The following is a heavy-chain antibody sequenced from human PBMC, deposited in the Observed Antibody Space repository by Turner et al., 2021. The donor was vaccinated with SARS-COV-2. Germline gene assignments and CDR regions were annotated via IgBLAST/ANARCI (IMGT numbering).Heavy chain of an antibody. V-gene: IGHV3-21*01. CDR2: ISSSSSYI. CDR1: GFTFSSYS. D-gene: IGHD3-22*01. CDR3: ARWDNYYDSSGYYPDAFDI. J-gene: IGHJ3*02. Sequence: EVQLVESGGGLVKPGGSLRLSCAASGFTFSSYSMNWVRQAPGKGLEWVSCISSSSSYIYYADSVKGRFTISRDNAKNSLYLQMNSLRAEDTAVYYCARWDNYYDSSGYYPDAFDIWGQETMVTVSS.